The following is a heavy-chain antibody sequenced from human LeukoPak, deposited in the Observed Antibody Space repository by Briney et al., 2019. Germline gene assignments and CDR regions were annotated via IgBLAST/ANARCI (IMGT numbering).Heavy chain of an antibody. CDR1: GFTFSTYS. D-gene: IGHD3-3*01. Sequence: GGSLRLSCAASGFTFSTYSMKWVRQAPGKGLEWVSSIGGSSSSIYYADSVKGRFTISRDNAKNSLYLQMNSLRAEDSAVYYCARELEEAFDIWGQGTMVTVSS. V-gene: IGHV3-21*01. J-gene: IGHJ3*02. CDR2: IGGSSSSI. CDR3: ARELEEAFDI.